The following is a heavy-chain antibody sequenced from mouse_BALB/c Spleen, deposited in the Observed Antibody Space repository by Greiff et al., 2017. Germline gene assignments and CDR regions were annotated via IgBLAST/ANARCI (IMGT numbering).Heavy chain of an antibody. CDR2: ISTYYGDA. CDR1: GYTFTDYA. CDR3: ARSKLRPCFDY. V-gene: IGHV1S137*01. J-gene: IGHJ2*01. D-gene: IGHD2-4*01. Sequence: QVQLQQSGAELVRPGVSVKISCKGSGYTFTDYAMHWVKQSHAKSLEWIGVISTYYGDASYNQKFKGKATMTVDKSSSTAYMELARLTSEDSAIYYCARSKLRPCFDYWGQGTTLTVSS.